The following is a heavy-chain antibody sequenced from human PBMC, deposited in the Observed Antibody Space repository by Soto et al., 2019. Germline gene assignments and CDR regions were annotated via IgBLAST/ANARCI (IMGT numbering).Heavy chain of an antibody. CDR1: GFTVSSSY. Sequence: GGSLRLSCAASGFTVSSSYMNWVRQAPGKGLEWVSVIYSGGSTYYADSLKGRFTISRDNSKNTLYLQMNSLRAEDTAVYYCASFNQDRDYWGQGTLVTVSS. CDR2: IYSGGST. D-gene: IGHD2-2*01. CDR3: ASFNQDRDY. V-gene: IGHV3-66*01. J-gene: IGHJ4*02.